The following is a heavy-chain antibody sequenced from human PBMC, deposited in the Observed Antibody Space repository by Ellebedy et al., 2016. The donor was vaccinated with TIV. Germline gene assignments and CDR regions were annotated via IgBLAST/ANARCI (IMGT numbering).Heavy chain of an antibody. CDR2: VYQSGST. D-gene: IGHD1-1*01. J-gene: IGHJ4*02. CDR3: ARGGTSYSDY. V-gene: IGHV4-38-2*02. CDR1: GYSIRSGYY. Sequence: SETLSLTCTVSGYSIRSGYYWGWIRQPPGKGLEWIGNVYQSGSTHYNPSLKSRVNISVDTSKNQFSLKLSSVTAADTAVYYCARGGTSYSDYWGRGTLVTVSS.